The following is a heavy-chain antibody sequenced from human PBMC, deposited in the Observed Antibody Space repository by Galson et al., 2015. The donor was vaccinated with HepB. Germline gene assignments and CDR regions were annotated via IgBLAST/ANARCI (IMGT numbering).Heavy chain of an antibody. CDR3: ARDHGGDVLPY. J-gene: IGHJ4*02. V-gene: IGHV3-30*03. D-gene: IGHD2-8*01. Sequence: FLRLSCAASGFSFSSYGMHWVRQAPGRGLEWVALITYDGTNIYYADSVKGRFTISRDNSKNTLYLQMISLRVEDTAVYYCARDHGGDVLPYWGQGTLVTVSS. CDR2: ITYDGTNI. CDR1: GFSFSSYG.